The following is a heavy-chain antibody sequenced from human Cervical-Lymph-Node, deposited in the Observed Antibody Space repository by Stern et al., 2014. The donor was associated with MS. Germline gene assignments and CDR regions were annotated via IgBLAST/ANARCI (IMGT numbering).Heavy chain of an antibody. CDR2: IYYSGST. Sequence: QVQLVQSGPGLAKPSETLSLTCTVSGGSISNYYWSWIRQPPGKGLEWIGYIYYSGSTNYNPSLKSRVAMSVDPSKAQFSLNLTSVTAADTGVYYCARRGTTGIDYWGQGTLVTVSS. CDR1: GGSISNYY. V-gene: IGHV4-59*08. CDR3: ARRGTTGIDY. J-gene: IGHJ4*02. D-gene: IGHD4-17*01.